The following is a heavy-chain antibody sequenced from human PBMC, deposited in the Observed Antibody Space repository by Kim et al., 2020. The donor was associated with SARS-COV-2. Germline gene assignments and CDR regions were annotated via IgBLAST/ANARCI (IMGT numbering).Heavy chain of an antibody. CDR1: GGSISSGGYY. Sequence: SETLSLTCTVSGGSISSGGYYWSWIRQHPGKGLEWIGYIYYSGSTYYNPSLKSRVTISVDTSKNQFSLKLSSVTAADTAVYYCAVWGCSSTSCYWSRDNDYWGQGTLVTVSS. J-gene: IGHJ4*02. V-gene: IGHV4-31*03. CDR2: IYYSGST. CDR3: AVWGCSSTSCYWSRDNDY. D-gene: IGHD2-2*01.